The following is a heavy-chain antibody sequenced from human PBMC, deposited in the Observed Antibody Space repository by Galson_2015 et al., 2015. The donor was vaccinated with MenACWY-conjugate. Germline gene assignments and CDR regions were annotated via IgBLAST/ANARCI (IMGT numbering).Heavy chain of an antibody. V-gene: IGHV3-11*04. D-gene: IGHD3-10*01. Sequence: SLRLSCAASGFTFSDYYMSWIRQAPGKGLEWVAYISITSSTIYYADSVKGRFAISRDNAKKSLYLQMNSLRDEDTAVYYCARGQWFGELLTYYFDYWGQGTLVTVSS. CDR3: ARGQWFGELLTYYFDY. J-gene: IGHJ4*02. CDR2: ISITSSTI. CDR1: GFTFSDYY.